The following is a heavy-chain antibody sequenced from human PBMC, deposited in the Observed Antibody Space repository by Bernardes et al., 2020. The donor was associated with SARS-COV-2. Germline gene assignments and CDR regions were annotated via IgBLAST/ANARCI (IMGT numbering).Heavy chain of an antibody. CDR3: ARAWMGRGTADY. J-gene: IGHJ4*02. CDR2: IRADGTAI. V-gene: IGHV3-74*01. Sequence: GSLRLSFAASGFTFKDFWMHWVRQAPGKGLVWVSLIRADGTAISYADSVKGRFTVSRDNAKNTLYLRMNSLRPEDTGVYYCARAWMGRGTADYWGQGTLVTVSS. D-gene: IGHD3-10*01. CDR1: GFTFKDFW.